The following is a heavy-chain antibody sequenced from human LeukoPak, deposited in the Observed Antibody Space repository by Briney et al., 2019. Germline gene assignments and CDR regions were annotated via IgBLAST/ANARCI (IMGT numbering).Heavy chain of an antibody. CDR3: AKHDYGDYVWIRRYYFDY. J-gene: IGHJ4*02. Sequence: GGSLRLSCAASGFTFSSYGMHWVRQAPGKGLEWVAVISYDGSNKYYADSVKGRFTISRDNSKNTLYLQMNSLRAEDTAVYYCAKHDYGDYVWIRRYYFDYWGQGTLVTVSS. V-gene: IGHV3-30*18. D-gene: IGHD4-17*01. CDR1: GFTFSSYG. CDR2: ISYDGSNK.